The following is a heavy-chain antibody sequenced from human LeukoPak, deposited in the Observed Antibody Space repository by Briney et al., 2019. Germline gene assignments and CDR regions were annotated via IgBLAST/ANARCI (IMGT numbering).Heavy chain of an antibody. CDR1: GGSISSGSYY. V-gene: IGHV4-61*02. J-gene: IGHJ5*02. CDR2: IYTSGST. Sequence: SETLSLTCTVSGGSISSGSYYWSWIRQPAGKGLEWIGRIYTSGSTNYNPSLKSRVTISVDTPKNEFSLKLSSVTAADTAVYYCARGVTTVTTINWFDPWGQGTLVTVSS. CDR3: ARGVTTVTTINWFDP. D-gene: IGHD4-17*01.